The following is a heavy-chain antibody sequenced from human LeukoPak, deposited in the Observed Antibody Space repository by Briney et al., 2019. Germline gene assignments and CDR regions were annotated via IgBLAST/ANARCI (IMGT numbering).Heavy chain of an antibody. J-gene: IGHJ3*02. V-gene: IGHV3-53*01. CDR2: IYSGGST. D-gene: IGHD6-19*01. Sequence: GRSLRLSCAASGFTVSSNYMSWVRQAPGKGLEWVSVIYSGGSTYYADSVKGRFTISRDNSKNTLYLQMNSLRAEDTAVYYCAKVIPTLRDSSGWYRGAFDIWGQGTMVTVSS. CDR3: AKVIPTLRDSSGWYRGAFDI. CDR1: GFTVSSNY.